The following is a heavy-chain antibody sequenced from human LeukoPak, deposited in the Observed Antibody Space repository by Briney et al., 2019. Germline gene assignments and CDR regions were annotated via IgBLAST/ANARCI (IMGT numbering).Heavy chain of an antibody. J-gene: IGHJ4*02. CDR3: ARDEVRGDGYNYDN. V-gene: IGHV3-11*01. Sequence: GGSLRLSCAASGFTFSDCNMSWIRQAPGKGLEWVSYISSSGRTIYYADSVKGRFTISRDNAKKSVYLQMNSLRAEDTAVYYCARDEVRGDGYNYDNWGQGTLVTVSS. D-gene: IGHD5-24*01. CDR2: ISSSGRTI. CDR1: GFTFSDCN.